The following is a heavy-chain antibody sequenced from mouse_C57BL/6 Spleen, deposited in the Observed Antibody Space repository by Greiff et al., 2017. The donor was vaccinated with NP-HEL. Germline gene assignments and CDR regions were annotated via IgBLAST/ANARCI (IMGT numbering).Heavy chain of an antibody. CDR3: ARVSDGYYVGAMDY. D-gene: IGHD2-3*01. CDR2: ISAGGSYT. CDR1: GFTFSSYA. V-gene: IGHV5-4*03. J-gene: IGHJ4*01. Sequence: VTLVESGGGLVKPGGSLKLSCAASGFTFSSYAMSWVRQTPEQRLEWVATISAGGSYTYYPDNVKGRFTISRDNAKNNLYLQMSHLKSEDTAMYYCARVSDGYYVGAMDYGGQGTSVTVSS.